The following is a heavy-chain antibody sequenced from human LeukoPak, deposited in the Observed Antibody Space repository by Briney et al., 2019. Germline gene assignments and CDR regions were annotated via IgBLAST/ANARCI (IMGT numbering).Heavy chain of an antibody. J-gene: IGHJ4*02. V-gene: IGHV3-11*04. Sequence: PGGSLRLSCAASGFTSSDYYMSWIRQAPGKGLEWVSYISSSGSTIYYADSVKGRFTISRDNAKNSLYLQMSSLRAEDTAIYYCARALYNRGWYLDYFDSWGQGTLVTVSA. CDR2: ISSSGSTI. CDR1: GFTSSDYY. D-gene: IGHD6-19*01. CDR3: ARALYNRGWYLDYFDS.